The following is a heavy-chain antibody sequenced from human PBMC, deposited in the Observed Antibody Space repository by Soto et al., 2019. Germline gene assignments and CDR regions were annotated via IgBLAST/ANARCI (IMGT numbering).Heavy chain of an antibody. V-gene: IGHV4-39*01. J-gene: IGHJ6*02. Sequence: PSETLSLTCSVSGGSISSSTNSWGLIRQPPXKXXECIGNIYYGATKHYNKSLEGRVAIYEDKTENQLSLRLYSVTAAETAVYYCGRQPGNCDSNTCFGYYTVDVWGQGTTVTVSS. D-gene: IGHD2-2*01. CDR2: IYYGATK. CDR3: GRQPGNCDSNTCFGYYTVDV. CDR1: GGSISSSTNS.